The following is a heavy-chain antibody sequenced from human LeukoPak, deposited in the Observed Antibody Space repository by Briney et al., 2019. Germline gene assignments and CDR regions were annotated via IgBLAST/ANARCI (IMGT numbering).Heavy chain of an antibody. CDR3: ARAYRSSSNYYYMDV. CDR2: ISESGTAT. D-gene: IGHD6-13*01. Sequence: GGSLRLSCAASGLTFSSHAMRWVRQAPGKGLEWVSSISESGTATYYAESVKGRFTISRDNSENTLYLQMNSLRAEDTAVYYCARAYRSSSNYYYMDVWGKGTTVTVSS. CDR1: GLTFSSHA. V-gene: IGHV3-23*01. J-gene: IGHJ6*03.